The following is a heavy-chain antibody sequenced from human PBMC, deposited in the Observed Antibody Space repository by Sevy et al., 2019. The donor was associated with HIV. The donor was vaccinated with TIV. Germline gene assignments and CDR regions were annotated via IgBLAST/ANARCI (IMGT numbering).Heavy chain of an antibody. J-gene: IGHJ2*01. CDR3: ARESGTMSAGTGRYFDL. CDR2: TYCRSKWLN. CDR1: GDSVSTNSAA. V-gene: IGHV6-1*01. Sequence: LLMQSQTLSLTCAISGDSVSTNSAAWNWIRQSPSRGLEWLGRTYCRSKWLNEYAVPVKSRIIINPDTSKNQLSLQLNSVTPEDTAVYYCARESGTMSAGTGRYFDLWGRGTLVTVSS. D-gene: IGHD6-13*01.